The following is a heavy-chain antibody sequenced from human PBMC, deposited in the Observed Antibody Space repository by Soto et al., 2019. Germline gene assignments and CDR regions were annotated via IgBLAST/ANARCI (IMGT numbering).Heavy chain of an antibody. CDR3: AKILQLGDYAYYYYGMDV. V-gene: IGHV3-30*18. Sequence: QVQLVESGGGVVQPGRSLRLSCAASGFTFSSYGMHWVRQAPGKGLEWVAVISYDGSNKYYADSVKGRFTISRDNSKNTLYLQMNSLRAEDTAVYYSAKILQLGDYAYYYYGMDVWGQGTTVTLSS. J-gene: IGHJ6*02. CDR2: ISYDGSNK. D-gene: IGHD4-17*01. CDR1: GFTFSSYG.